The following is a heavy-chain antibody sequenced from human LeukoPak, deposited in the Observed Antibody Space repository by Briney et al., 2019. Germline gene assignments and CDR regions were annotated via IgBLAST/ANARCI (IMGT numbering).Heavy chain of an antibody. CDR1: GYSFSNYW. V-gene: IGHV5-51*01. Sequence: GESLKISCKGSGYSFSNYWIGWVRQMPGKGLEWMGIIYPGDSDTRYSPSFQGQITISADKSITTAYLQWSSLKASDTAMYYCVREVFGASDYWGQGTPVTVSS. CDR3: VREVFGASDY. D-gene: IGHD4/OR15-4a*01. J-gene: IGHJ4*02. CDR2: IYPGDSDT.